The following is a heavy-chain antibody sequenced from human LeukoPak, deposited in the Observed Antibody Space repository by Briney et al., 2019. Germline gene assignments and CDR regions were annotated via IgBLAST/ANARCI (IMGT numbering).Heavy chain of an antibody. J-gene: IGHJ3*02. CDR3: AKHVMGVSSDAFDI. CDR2: IYYSGST. V-gene: IGHV4-59*08. D-gene: IGHD2-8*02. CDR1: GGSISSDY. Sequence: TETLSLTCTVSGGSISSDYWSWIRQPPGKGLEWIGYIYYSGSTNYNPSLKSRVTISVDTSKNQFSLKLSSVTAADTAVYYCAKHVMGVSSDAFDIWGQGTMVTVSS.